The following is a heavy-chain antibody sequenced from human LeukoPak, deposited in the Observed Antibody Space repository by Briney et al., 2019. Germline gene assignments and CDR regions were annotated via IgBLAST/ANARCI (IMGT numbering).Heavy chain of an antibody. V-gene: IGHV3-30-3*01. D-gene: IGHD3-22*01. Sequence: GGSLRLSCAASGFTFSSYAMHWVRQAPGKGLEWVAVISYDGSNKYYADSVKGRFTISRDNSKNTLYLQMNSLRAEDTAVYYCARDPGPHYYDSNGTKLEWYGMDVWGQGTTVTVSS. CDR1: GFTFSSYA. CDR3: ARDPGPHYYDSNGTKLEWYGMDV. CDR2: ISYDGSNK. J-gene: IGHJ6*02.